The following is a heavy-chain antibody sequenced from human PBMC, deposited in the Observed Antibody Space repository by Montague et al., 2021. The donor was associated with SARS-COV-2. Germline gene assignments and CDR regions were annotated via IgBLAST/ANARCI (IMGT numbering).Heavy chain of an antibody. Sequence: SETLSLTCTVSGGSISNYYWSWIRQPAGKGLEWIGRIYSSGSTNYNPSLKSRISMSVDTSKNQFSLKLSPVTAADTAIYYCARDYSHCSGGGCVFDYWGQGTLVTVSS. J-gene: IGHJ4*02. CDR3: ARDYSHCSGGGCVFDY. CDR1: GGSISNYY. D-gene: IGHD2-15*01. CDR2: IYSSGST. V-gene: IGHV4-4*07.